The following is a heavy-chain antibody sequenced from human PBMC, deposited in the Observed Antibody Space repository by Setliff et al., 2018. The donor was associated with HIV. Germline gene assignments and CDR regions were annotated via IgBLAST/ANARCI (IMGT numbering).Heavy chain of an antibody. CDR3: ARERPHDYGAKKNYYGMDV. CDR2: IKQDGSEK. Sequence: PGGSLRLSCAASGFTFSTYWMSWVRQAPGKGLEWVANIKQDGSEKNYMDSVEGRFTISRDNAKNTLYLQMNSLRAEDTAVYYCARERPHDYGAKKNYYGMDVWGQGTTVTVSS. D-gene: IGHD4-17*01. V-gene: IGHV3-7*05. CDR1: GFTFSTYW. J-gene: IGHJ6*02.